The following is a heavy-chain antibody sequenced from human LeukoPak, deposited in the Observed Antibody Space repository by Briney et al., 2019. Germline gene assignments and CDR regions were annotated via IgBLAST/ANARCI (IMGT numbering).Heavy chain of an antibody. Sequence: TGGSLRLSCAASAFTFSSYGMHWVRQPPGKGLEWVAVIWCDGNGKYYADSVKGRFTISRDNSKNTLYLQMNSLRAEDTAVYYCAKDATYCSSTSCDTYYYYYMDVWGKGTTVTVSS. J-gene: IGHJ6*03. CDR1: AFTFSSYG. V-gene: IGHV3-33*06. D-gene: IGHD2-2*01. CDR2: IWCDGNGK. CDR3: AKDATYCSSTSCDTYYYYYMDV.